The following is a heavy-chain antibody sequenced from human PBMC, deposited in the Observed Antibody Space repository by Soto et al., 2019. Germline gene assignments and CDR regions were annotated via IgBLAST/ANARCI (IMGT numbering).Heavy chain of an antibody. D-gene: IGHD6-13*01. CDR3: ARRIAAAGGYYYYAFDV. V-gene: IGHV5-51*01. CDR1: GYSFSTYW. J-gene: IGHJ6*02. Sequence: GESLKISCKGSGYSFSTYWIGWVRQIPGKGLEWIVLIFPGDSETTYSPSFQGHVSISADTSISTAYLQWNSLKTSDSAIYYCARRIAAAGGYYYYAFDVWGQSTAVTVSS. CDR2: IFPGDSET.